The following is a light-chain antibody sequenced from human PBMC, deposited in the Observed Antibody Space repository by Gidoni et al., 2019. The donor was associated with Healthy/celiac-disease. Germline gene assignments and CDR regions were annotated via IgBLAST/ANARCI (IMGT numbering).Light chain of an antibody. CDR2: EVS. V-gene: IGLV2-14*01. Sequence: QSALTQPASVSGSPGQSIPISCTGTSSDVGGYNYVSWYQQHPGKAPKLMIYEVSHRPSGVSNRFSGSKSGNTASLTISGLQAEDEAYYYCSSYTSSSTLVFGGGTKLTVL. CDR3: SSYTSSSTLV. J-gene: IGLJ2*01. CDR1: SSDVGGYNY.